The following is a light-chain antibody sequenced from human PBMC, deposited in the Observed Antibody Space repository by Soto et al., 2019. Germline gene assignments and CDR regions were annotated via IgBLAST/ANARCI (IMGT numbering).Light chain of an antibody. CDR3: QQASSFPLT. J-gene: IGKJ4*01. V-gene: IGKV1-12*01. Sequence: DIQMTQSPSSVGASLGEVVTITCRASQGISSWLGWYQQKPGQAPKLLIFAASSLQSGVPPRFSGSESGTEFTLTISSLQPEDVATYYCQQASSFPLTFGGGTKVDI. CDR1: QGISSW. CDR2: AAS.